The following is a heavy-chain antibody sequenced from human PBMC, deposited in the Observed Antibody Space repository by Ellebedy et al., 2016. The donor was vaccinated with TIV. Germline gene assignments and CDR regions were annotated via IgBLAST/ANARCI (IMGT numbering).Heavy chain of an antibody. J-gene: IGHJ5*02. V-gene: IGHV1-3*01. CDR3: ARDPTGYCSGGSCTNNWFDP. Sequence: AASVKVSCKTSGYTFTTYAIHWVRQVPGQSPEWMGWINVSDANTKYSQKFQGRVTFTRDTSATTAYMHLSSLRSEDSAIYYWARDPTGYCSGGSCTNNWFDPWGQGTQVTVSS. CDR1: GYTFTTYA. D-gene: IGHD2-15*01. CDR2: INVSDANT.